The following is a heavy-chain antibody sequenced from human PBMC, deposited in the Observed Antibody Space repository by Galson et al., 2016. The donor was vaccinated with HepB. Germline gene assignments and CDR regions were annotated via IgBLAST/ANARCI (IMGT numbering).Heavy chain of an antibody. CDR2: ISSSSTYI. D-gene: IGHD1-1*01. Sequence: LRLSCAASGFTFSSYSMNWVRQAPGKGLEWVSFISSSSTYIYYADPVRGRFTISRDNAKNSLYLQMNSLRAEDTAVYYCARLVENWNEAGRFDSWGQGTLVTVSS. CDR3: ARLVENWNEAGRFDS. V-gene: IGHV3-21*01. CDR1: GFTFSSYS. J-gene: IGHJ4*02.